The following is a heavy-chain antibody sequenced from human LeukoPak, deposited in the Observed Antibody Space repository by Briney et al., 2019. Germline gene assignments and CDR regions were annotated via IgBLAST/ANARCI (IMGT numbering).Heavy chain of an antibody. Sequence: GGSLRLSCAASGFTVSSNYMSWVRQAPGKGLELVSVIYSGGSTYYADSVKGRFTISRDNSKNTLYLQMNSLRAEDTAVYYCARLSGSYNFDYWGQGTLVTVSS. CDR3: ARLSGSYNFDY. V-gene: IGHV3-53*01. D-gene: IGHD1-26*01. CDR2: IYSGGST. CDR1: GFTVSSNY. J-gene: IGHJ4*02.